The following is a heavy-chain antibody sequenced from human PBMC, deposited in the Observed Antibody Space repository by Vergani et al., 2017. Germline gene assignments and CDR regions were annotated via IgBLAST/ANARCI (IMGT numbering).Heavy chain of an antibody. D-gene: IGHD3-10*01. CDR2: INPSGGST. CDR3: ARARRGVIQFDY. CDR1: GYTFTGYY. V-gene: IGHV1-46*01. J-gene: IGHJ4*02. Sequence: QVQLVQSGAEVKKPGASVKVSCKASGYTFTGYYMHWVRQAPGQGLEWMGWINPSGGSTSYAQKFQGRVTMTRDTSTSTVYMELSSLRSEDTAVYYCARARRGVIQFDYWGQGTLVTVSS.